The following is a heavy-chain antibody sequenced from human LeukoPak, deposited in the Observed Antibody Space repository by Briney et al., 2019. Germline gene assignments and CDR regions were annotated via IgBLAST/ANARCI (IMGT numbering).Heavy chain of an antibody. D-gene: IGHD4-23*01. CDR3: ARTGGGNSGPFDY. Sequence: GGSLRLSCVASGIIVRNNYMTWVRQAPGKELEWVSVIYNGGSIYYGDSVKGRFTISADNSRNMVYLQMNGLRAEDTAVYYYARTGGGNSGPFDYWGQGTLVTVS. J-gene: IGHJ4*02. CDR1: GIIVRNNY. V-gene: IGHV3-53*01. CDR2: IYNGGSI.